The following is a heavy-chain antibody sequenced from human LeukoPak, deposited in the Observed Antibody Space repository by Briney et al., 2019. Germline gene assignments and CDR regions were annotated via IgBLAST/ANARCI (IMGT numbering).Heavy chain of an antibody. CDR2: ISAYNGNT. CDR1: GYTFTSYG. J-gene: IGHJ2*01. Sequence: ASVKVSCKASGYTFTSYGISWVRQAPGQGLEWMGWISAYNGNTNYAQKLQGRVTMTTDTSTSTAYMELRSLRSDDTAVYYCAGLLSSSSWYVSDLWGRGTLVTVSS. D-gene: IGHD6-13*01. CDR3: AGLLSSSSWYVSDL. V-gene: IGHV1-18*01.